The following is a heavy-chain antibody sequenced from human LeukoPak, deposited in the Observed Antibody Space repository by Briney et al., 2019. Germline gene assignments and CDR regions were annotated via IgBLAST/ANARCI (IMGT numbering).Heavy chain of an antibody. CDR3: AKNGDRGAYCTGGTCYPYFYYYMDV. D-gene: IGHD2-15*01. V-gene: IGHV3-23*01. Sequence: GGSLRLSCAASGFTFSGYSMSWIRQAPGKGLEWGSSISSTGGTTYYADSVKGRFTISREHSKNTLYLQMNSLRAEDTAIYYCAKNGDRGAYCTGGTCYPYFYYYMDVWGKGTTVTI. CDR2: ISSTGGTT. J-gene: IGHJ6*03. CDR1: GFTFSGYS.